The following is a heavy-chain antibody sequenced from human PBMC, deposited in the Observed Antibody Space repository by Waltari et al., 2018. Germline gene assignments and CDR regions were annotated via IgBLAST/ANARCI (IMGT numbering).Heavy chain of an antibody. CDR3: ARDNDYYFDY. Sequence: EVQLVESGGGLVQPGGSLRLSCAASGITVSTYSMNWVRQAPGKGLEWVSYISSSSSTIYYADSVKGRFTFSRDNAKNSLYLQMNSLRAEDTAVYYCARDNDYYFDYWGQGTLVTVSS. V-gene: IGHV3-48*04. CDR2: ISSSSSTI. J-gene: IGHJ4*02. CDR1: GITVSTYS. D-gene: IGHD2-21*02.